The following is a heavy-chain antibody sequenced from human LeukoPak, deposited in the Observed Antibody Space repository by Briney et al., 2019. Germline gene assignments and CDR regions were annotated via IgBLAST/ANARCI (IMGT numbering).Heavy chain of an antibody. Sequence: TSETLSLTCTVSGGSISSSSYYWGWIRQPPAKGLEWIGSIYYSGSTYYNPSLKSRITISVDMSKNQFSLKLSSVTAADTALYYCARHSGLRSPFDPWGQGTLVTVTS. CDR1: GGSISSSSYY. D-gene: IGHD3-3*01. CDR2: IYYSGST. V-gene: IGHV4-39*01. J-gene: IGHJ5*02. CDR3: ARHSGLRSPFDP.